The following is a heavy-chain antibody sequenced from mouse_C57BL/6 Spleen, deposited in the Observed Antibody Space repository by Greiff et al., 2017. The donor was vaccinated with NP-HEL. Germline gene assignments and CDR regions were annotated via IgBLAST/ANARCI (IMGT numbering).Heavy chain of an antibody. CDR3: ARDPSDGYYDY. Sequence: EVKVVESGGGLVKPGGSLKLSCAASGFTFSSYAMSWVRQTPEKRLEWVATISDGGSYTYYPDNVKGRFTISRDNAKNNLYLQMSHLKSEDTAMYYCARDPSDGYYDYWGQGTTLTVSS. D-gene: IGHD2-3*01. CDR1: GFTFSSYA. J-gene: IGHJ2*01. CDR2: ISDGGSYT. V-gene: IGHV5-4*01.